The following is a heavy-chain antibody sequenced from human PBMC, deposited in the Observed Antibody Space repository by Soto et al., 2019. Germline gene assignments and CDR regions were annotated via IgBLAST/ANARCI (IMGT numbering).Heavy chain of an antibody. CDR3: ARYGSGSSVWFDA. J-gene: IGHJ5*02. V-gene: IGHV4-59*01. Sequence: SETLSLTCTVSGGSMSSCDWSWIRQPPGKGLEWIGYIYYSGSTIYNPSLKSRVTISVDTSKNQFSLKLSSVTAADTAVYYCARYGSGSSVWFDAWGQGTLVTVSS. CDR1: GGSMSSCD. D-gene: IGHD3-10*01. CDR2: IYYSGST.